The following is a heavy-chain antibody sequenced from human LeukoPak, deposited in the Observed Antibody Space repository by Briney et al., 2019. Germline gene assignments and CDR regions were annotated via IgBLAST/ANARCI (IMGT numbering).Heavy chain of an antibody. CDR1: ALTFSSYA. Sequence: GGSLRLSCAPSALTFSSYAMGWVRPAPGNGLGWDSAISGSGGSTSYADSVKGRFPISRDNSKNTLYLPMNSLRGEDTAVYFCAKGVSIFGVVHFNWCDPWGQGTLGTVSS. V-gene: IGHV3-23*01. CDR3: AKGVSIFGVVHFNWCDP. J-gene: IGHJ5*02. D-gene: IGHD3-3*01. CDR2: ISGSGGST.